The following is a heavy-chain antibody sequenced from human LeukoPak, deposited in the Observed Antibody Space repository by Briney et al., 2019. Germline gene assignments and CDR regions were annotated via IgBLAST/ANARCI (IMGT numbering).Heavy chain of an antibody. CDR3: ARSPYSSSSRYYFDY. Sequence: ASVKVSCKASGYAFTGYYMQWVREAPGQGLEWMGWINPNSGGTNYAQKFQGRVTMTTDTSISTAYMELSRLRSDHTAVYYCARSPYSSSSRYYFDYWGQGTLVTVSS. CDR1: GYAFTGYY. V-gene: IGHV1-2*02. D-gene: IGHD6-6*01. J-gene: IGHJ4*02. CDR2: INPNSGGT.